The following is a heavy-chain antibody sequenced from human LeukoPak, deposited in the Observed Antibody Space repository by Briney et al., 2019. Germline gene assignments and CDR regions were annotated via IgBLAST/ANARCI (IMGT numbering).Heavy chain of an antibody. J-gene: IGHJ4*02. Sequence: PGGSLRLSCAASGFTFSSYGMHWVRQAPGKGLEWVAVISNDGSNKYYADSVMGPFTISRDNSKNTLYLQMNSPRAEDTAVYYCAKAGYSSSWYVDYWGQGTLVLVSS. CDR2: ISNDGSNK. CDR1: GFTFSSYG. CDR3: AKAGYSSSWYVDY. V-gene: IGHV3-30*18. D-gene: IGHD6-13*01.